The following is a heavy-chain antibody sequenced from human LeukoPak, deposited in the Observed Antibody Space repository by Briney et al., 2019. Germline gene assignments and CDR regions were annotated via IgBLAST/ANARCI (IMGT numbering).Heavy chain of an antibody. CDR2: IYTGGST. V-gene: IGHV3-53*01. J-gene: IGHJ4*02. D-gene: IGHD3-22*01. CDR3: ARICMSSGYPDYFDY. Sequence: PGGSLRLSCAASGFTVSSNYMSWVRQAPGKGLEWVSTIYTGGSTSYADSVKGRFTISRDNSKNTLYLQMNSLRAEDTAVYYCARICMSSGYPDYFDYWGQGTLVTVSS. CDR1: GFTVSSNY.